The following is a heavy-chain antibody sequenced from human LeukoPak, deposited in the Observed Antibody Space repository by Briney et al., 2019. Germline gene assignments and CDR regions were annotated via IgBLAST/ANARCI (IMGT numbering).Heavy chain of an antibody. D-gene: IGHD1-26*01. CDR1: GFTFNTYT. CDR3: AKDCFRWAFDY. CDR2: ISDTGDTT. J-gene: IGHJ4*02. Sequence: GGSLRLSCAASGFTFNTYTMSWVRQAPGKGLEWASVISDTGDTTYYADSVKGRFTISRDNSKSMLYLQMNSLRVEDTAVYYCAKDCFRWAFDYWGPGTLVTVSS. V-gene: IGHV3-23*01.